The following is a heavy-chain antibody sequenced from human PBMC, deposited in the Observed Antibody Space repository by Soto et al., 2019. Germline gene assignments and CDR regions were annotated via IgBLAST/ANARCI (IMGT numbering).Heavy chain of an antibody. CDR3: AGGPGYCSGGSCYQIDY. D-gene: IGHD2-15*01. Sequence: SVKVSCKASGGTFSSYAISWVRQAPGQGLEWMGGIIPIFGTANYAQKFQGRVTITADESTSTAYMELSSLRSEDTAVYYCAGGPGYCSGGSCYQIDYWGQGTLVTVSS. J-gene: IGHJ4*02. CDR1: GGTFSSYA. V-gene: IGHV1-69*13. CDR2: IIPIFGTA.